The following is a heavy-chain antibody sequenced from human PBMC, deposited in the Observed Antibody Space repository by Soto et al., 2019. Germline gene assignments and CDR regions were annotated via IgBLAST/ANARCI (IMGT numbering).Heavy chain of an antibody. CDR2: IYYSGST. Sequence: QLQLQESGPGLVKPSETLSLTCTVSGGPISSSSYYWGWIRQPPGKGLEWIGSIYYSGSTYYNPSLKSRVTISVDTSKNQFSLKLSSVTAADTAVYYCASLRIAPNWFDPWGQGTLVTVSS. D-gene: IGHD6-13*01. CDR3: ASLRIAPNWFDP. V-gene: IGHV4-39*01. J-gene: IGHJ5*02. CDR1: GGPISSSSYY.